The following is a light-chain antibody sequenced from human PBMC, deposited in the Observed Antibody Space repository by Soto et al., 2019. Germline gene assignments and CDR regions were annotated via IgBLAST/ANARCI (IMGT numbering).Light chain of an antibody. CDR3: QQYNTYST. V-gene: IGKV1-5*01. Sequence: IRMTQSPSSLSASVGDRVTITCRASQSISRWLAWYQQKPGKAPKALIYDASTLRSGVPSRFSGGGSGTEFTLTISSLQPDDFATYYCQQYNTYSTFGQGTRLEIK. J-gene: IGKJ5*01. CDR2: DAS. CDR1: QSISRW.